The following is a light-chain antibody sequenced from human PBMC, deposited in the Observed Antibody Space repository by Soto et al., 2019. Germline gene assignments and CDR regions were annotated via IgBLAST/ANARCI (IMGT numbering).Light chain of an antibody. V-gene: IGKV1-33*01. CDR2: DTS. Sequence: DIQITQSPSSMFASVGDRASITCQASQAISDFLNWYQQKPGKAPKVLIYDTSKLETGVPSRFSGSGTGTHFSRTISSLQPEDSATYYCQQYDDLPITFGQGTRLQIK. J-gene: IGKJ5*01. CDR1: QAISDF. CDR3: QQYDDLPIT.